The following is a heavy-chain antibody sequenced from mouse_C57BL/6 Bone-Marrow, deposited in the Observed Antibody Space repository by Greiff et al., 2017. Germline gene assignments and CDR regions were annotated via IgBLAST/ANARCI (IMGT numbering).Heavy chain of an antibody. D-gene: IGHD2-4*01. CDR2: INPGSGGT. Sequence: VKLMESGAELVRPGTSVKVSCKASGYAFTNYLIEWVKQRPGQGLEWIGVINPGSGGTNYNEKFKGKATLTAAKSSSTAYMQLSSLTSEDSAVYVCARSFCYDFDCYFDFWGTGPTVTVSS. J-gene: IGHJ1*03. V-gene: IGHV1-54*01. CDR3: ARSFCYDFDCYFDF. CDR1: GYAFTNYL.